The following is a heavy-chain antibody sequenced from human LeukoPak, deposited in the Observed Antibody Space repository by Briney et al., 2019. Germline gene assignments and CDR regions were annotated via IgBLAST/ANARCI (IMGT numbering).Heavy chain of an antibody. CDR2: IYYSGST. Sequence: SETLSLTCTVSGGSISSYYWSWIRQPPGKGLEWIGYIYYSGSTNYNPSLKSRVTISVDTSKNQFSLKLSSVTAADTAVYYCASDYDFWSGRYYFDYWGQGTLVTVSS. D-gene: IGHD3-3*01. J-gene: IGHJ4*02. V-gene: IGHV4-59*08. CDR1: GGSISSYY. CDR3: ASDYDFWSGRYYFDY.